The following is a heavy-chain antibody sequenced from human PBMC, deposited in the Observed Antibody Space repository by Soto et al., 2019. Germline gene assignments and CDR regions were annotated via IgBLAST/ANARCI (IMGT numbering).Heavy chain of an antibody. CDR1: GFTFSSYA. J-gene: IGHJ6*02. D-gene: IGHD6-19*01. Sequence: GGSLRLSCAASGFTFSSYAMSWVRQAPGKGLEWVSAISGSGGSTYYADSVKGRFTISRDNSKNTLYLQMNSLRAEDTAVYYCAKCATLTLYSYGAGYSSGWYGGYYYYYGMDVWGQGTTVTVSS. CDR2: ISGSGGST. V-gene: IGHV3-23*01. CDR3: AKCATLTLYSYGAGYSSGWYGGYYYYYGMDV.